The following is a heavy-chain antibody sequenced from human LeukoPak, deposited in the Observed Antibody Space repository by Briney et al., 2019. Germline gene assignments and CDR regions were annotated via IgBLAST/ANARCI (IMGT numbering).Heavy chain of an antibody. V-gene: IGHV1-18*01. Sequence: GASVKVSCKASGYTFTSYGISWVRQAPGQGLEWMGWISAYNGNTNYAQKLQGRVTITADESTSTAYMELSSLRSEDTAVYYCARDTSRKLEVEWGQGTLVTVSS. CDR2: ISAYNGNT. J-gene: IGHJ4*02. D-gene: IGHD2-15*01. CDR1: GYTFTSYG. CDR3: ARDTSRKLEVE.